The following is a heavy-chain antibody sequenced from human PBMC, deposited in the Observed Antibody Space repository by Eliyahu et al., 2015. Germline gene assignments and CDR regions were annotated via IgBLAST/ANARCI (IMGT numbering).Heavy chain of an antibody. J-gene: IGHJ5*02. CDR2: IYHSGST. V-gene: IGHV4-38-2*02. Sequence: QVQLQESGPGLVKPSETLSLTCAVSGYSISSGYYWGWIRQPPGKGLEWIGSIYHSGSTYYNPSLKSRVTISVDTSKNQFSLKLSSVTAADTAVYYCARENPLTRSSWYSSGWFDPWGQGTLVTVSS. CDR1: GYSISSGYY. D-gene: IGHD6-13*01. CDR3: ARENPLTRSSWYSSGWFDP.